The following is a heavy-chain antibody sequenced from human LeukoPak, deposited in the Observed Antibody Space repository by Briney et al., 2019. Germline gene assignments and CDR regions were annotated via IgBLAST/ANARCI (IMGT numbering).Heavy chain of an antibody. CDR1: GYTFTDYY. D-gene: IGHD3-16*01. J-gene: IGHJ4*02. CDR3: ARRSITPPYYFDY. CDR2: INPNSGST. Sequence: ASVKVSCKASGYTFTDYYMHWVRQAPGQGLEWMGWINPNSGSTNYAQKFQGRVTMTRDTSISTAYMELSRLRSDDTAVYYCARRSITPPYYFDYWGQGTLVTVSS. V-gene: IGHV1-2*02.